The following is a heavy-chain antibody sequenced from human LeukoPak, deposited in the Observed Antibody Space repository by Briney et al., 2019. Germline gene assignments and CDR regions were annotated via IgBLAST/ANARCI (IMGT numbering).Heavy chain of an antibody. V-gene: IGHV3-23*01. CDR3: ARAGVISGWDY. CDR1: GFTFNNYP. CDR2: IGGEKSGSWT. D-gene: IGHD3-3*02. J-gene: IGHJ4*02. Sequence: GGSLRLSCAASGFTFNNYPMGWVRQAPGRGLEWLSAIGGEKSGSWTKSADSVKGRFTISRDNSENTLYLQMDSLTVEDTAVYYCARAGVISGWDYWGQGVLVTVSS.